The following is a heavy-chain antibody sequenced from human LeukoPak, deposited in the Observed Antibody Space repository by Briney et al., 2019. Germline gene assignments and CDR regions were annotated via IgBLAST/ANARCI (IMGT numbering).Heavy chain of an antibody. CDR1: GGSISSYYW. CDR2: IDWDDDK. CDR3: ARTVTTVTTGPNDY. J-gene: IGHJ4*02. D-gene: IGHD4-17*01. V-gene: IGHV2-70*11. Sequence: TLSLTCTVSGGSISSYYWSWIRQPPGKALEWLARIDWDDDKYYSTSLKTRLTISKDTSKNQVVLTMTNMDPVDTATYYCARTVTTVTTGPNDYWGQGTLVTVSS.